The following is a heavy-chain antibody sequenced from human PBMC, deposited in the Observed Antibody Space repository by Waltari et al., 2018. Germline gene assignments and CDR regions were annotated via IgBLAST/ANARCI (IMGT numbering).Heavy chain of an antibody. J-gene: IGHJ3*02. CDR3: AKDLGYGSGLDAFDI. CDR2: ISGSGGST. CDR1: GFTFSSYA. V-gene: IGHV3-23*01. Sequence: EVQLLESGGGLVQPGGSLRLPCAASGFTFSSYAMSRVRQAPGKGLEWVSAISGSGGSTYYADSVKGRFTISRDNSKNTLYLQMNSLRAEDTAVYYCAKDLGYGSGLDAFDIWGQGTMVTVSS. D-gene: IGHD3-10*01.